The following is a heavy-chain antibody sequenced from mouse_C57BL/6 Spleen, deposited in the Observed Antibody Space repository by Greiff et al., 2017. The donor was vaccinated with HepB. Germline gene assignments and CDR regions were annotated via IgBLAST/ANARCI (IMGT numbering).Heavy chain of an antibody. J-gene: IGHJ2*01. CDR2: IDPENGDT. D-gene: IGHD1-1*01. CDR1: GFNIKDDY. CDR3: TYYYGSSPLDY. V-gene: IGHV14-4*01. Sequence: EVQLQQSGAELVRPGASVKLSCTASGFNIKDDYMHWVKQRPEQGLEWIGWIDPENGDTEYASKFQGKATITADTSSNTAYLQLSSLTSEDTAVYYCTYYYGSSPLDYWGQGTTLTVSS.